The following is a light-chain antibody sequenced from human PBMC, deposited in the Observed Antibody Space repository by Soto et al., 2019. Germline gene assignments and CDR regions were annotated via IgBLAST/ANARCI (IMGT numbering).Light chain of an antibody. J-gene: IGKJ1*01. CDR2: KAS. CDR3: QHYNSYSEA. Sequence: DIQMTQSPSTLSGSVGDRVTITCRASQTIGSWLAWYQQKPGKAPKLLIYKASTLKSGVPSRFSGSGSGTEFTLTISTLQPDDCATYYCQHYNSYSEAFSQGTKVELK. CDR1: QTIGSW. V-gene: IGKV1-5*03.